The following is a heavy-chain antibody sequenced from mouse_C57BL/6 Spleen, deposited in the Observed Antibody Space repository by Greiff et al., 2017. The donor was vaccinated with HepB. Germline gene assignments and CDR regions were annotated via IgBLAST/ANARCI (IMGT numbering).Heavy chain of an antibody. CDR3: ARRGGTWGYFDY. CDR2: ISNLAYSI. J-gene: IGHJ2*01. D-gene: IGHD4-1*01. Sequence: DVQLVESGGGSVQPGGSLKLSCAASVFTFSDYLMALVRQAPRKGPEWVAFISNLAYSIYYADTVTGRFTISRENAKNTLYLEMSSLRSEDTAMYYCARRGGTWGYFDYWGQGTTLTVSS. V-gene: IGHV5-15*04. CDR1: VFTFSDYL.